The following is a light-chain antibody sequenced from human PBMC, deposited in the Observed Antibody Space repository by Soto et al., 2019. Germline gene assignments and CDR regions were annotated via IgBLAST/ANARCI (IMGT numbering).Light chain of an antibody. V-gene: IGLV2-14*03. CDR2: DVN. Sequence: QSVLTQPPSVSGAPGQRVTISCAGASSDFADFNYVSWYQQHPGKAPKLIIYDVNNRPSGVSNRFSGSKSGNTASLTVSGLQADDEADYYCSSFRSSNTPSLFGTGTKVTVL. J-gene: IGLJ1*01. CDR1: SSDFADFNY. CDR3: SSFRSSNTPSL.